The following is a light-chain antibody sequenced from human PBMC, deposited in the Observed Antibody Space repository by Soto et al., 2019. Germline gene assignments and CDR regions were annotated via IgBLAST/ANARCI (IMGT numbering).Light chain of an antibody. CDR1: QSVSNNY. Sequence: EIVLTQSPGTLSLSPGERATLSCRASQSVSNNYLAWYQQKPGQAPXLLIYGASNRATGIPDRFSGSGSGTDFTLTISSLQPDDFATYYCQQYNSYRTFGQGTKVDIK. CDR2: GAS. V-gene: IGKV3-20*01. CDR3: QQYNSYRT. J-gene: IGKJ1*01.